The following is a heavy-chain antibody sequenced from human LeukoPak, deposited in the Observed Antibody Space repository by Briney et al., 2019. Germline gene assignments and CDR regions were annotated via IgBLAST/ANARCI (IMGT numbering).Heavy chain of an antibody. CDR3: ARDCSSTSCYRNLDAVDI. CDR1: GGSISSGDYY. J-gene: IGHJ3*02. D-gene: IGHD2-2*01. CDR2: IYYSGST. V-gene: IGHV4-30-4*08. Sequence: SETLSLTCTVSGGSISSGDYYWSWIRQPPGKGLEWIGYIYYSGSTYYNPSLKSRVTISVDTSKNQFSLKLSSVTAADTAVYYCARDCSSTSCYRNLDAVDIWGQGTMVTVSS.